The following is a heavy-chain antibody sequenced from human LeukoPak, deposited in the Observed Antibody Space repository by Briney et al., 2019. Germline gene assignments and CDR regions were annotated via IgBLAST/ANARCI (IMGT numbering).Heavy chain of an antibody. V-gene: IGHV1-2*04. CDR1: GYTFTNYG. CDR3: AREELLYYYGSGSYYNSRGYYYGMDV. CDR2: INPNSGGT. D-gene: IGHD3-10*01. Sequence: ASVKVSCKASGYTFTNYGISWVRQAPGQGLEWMGWINPNSGGTNYARKFQGWVTMTRDTSISTAYMELSRLRSDDTAVYYCAREELLYYYGSGSYYNSRGYYYGMDVWGQGTTVTVSS. J-gene: IGHJ6*02.